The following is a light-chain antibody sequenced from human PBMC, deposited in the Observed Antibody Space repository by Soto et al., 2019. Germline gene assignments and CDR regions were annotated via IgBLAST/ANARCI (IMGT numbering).Light chain of an antibody. V-gene: IGKV1-5*01. CDR2: DAS. Sequence: DIQMTQSPSTLSACVGDRVTVTCRASQSINGWLAWYQQKPGKAPKLLIYDASSLHSGVPSRFTGSGFGTEFTLTISSLQPEDFETYYCQQYHRYSRTFGQGTKVDIK. CDR1: QSINGW. J-gene: IGKJ1*01. CDR3: QQYHRYSRT.